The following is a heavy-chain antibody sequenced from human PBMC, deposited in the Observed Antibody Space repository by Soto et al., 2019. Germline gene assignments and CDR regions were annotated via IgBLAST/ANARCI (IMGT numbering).Heavy chain of an antibody. Sequence: GVSVKVSCEACGYTVTVYYMHWVRQAPGQGLEWMGWINPNSGGTNYAQKFQGWVTMTRDTSISTAYMELSSLRSEDTAVYYCAAVFNGRYCYDRSGPWGQGTLVPVSS. V-gene: IGHV1-2*04. D-gene: IGHD3-22*01. CDR3: AAVFNGRYCYDRSGP. CDR1: GYTVTVYY. CDR2: INPNSGGT. J-gene: IGHJ4*02.